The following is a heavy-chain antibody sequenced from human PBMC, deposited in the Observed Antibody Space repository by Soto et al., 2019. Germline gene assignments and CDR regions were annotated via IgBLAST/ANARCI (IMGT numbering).Heavy chain of an antibody. J-gene: IGHJ4*01. V-gene: IGHV3-7*05. CDR2: IEKDGSEK. CDR3: AAGSGWTSDF. D-gene: IGHD6-19*01. Sequence: EVQLVESGGGLVQPGGSWRLSCEGSGFTFGAYYMTWVRQAPGKGLEWVANIEKDGSEKNYVDSVKGRFTICRDNAKNSLYLQMNGLRAEDTAVYYCAAGSGWTSDFWGQGMHVTVSS. CDR1: GFTFGAYY.